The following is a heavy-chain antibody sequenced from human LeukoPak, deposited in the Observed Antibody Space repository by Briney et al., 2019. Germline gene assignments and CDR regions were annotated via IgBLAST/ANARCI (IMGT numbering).Heavy chain of an antibody. CDR1: GYTFTSYA. D-gene: IGHD6-6*01. CDR2: MNPNSGNT. Sequence: GASVKVSCKASGYTFTSYAINWVRQATGQGLEWMGWMNPNSGNTGYAQKFQGRVTMTRNTSISTAYMELSSLRSEDTAVYYCARARRAARPPFYYYYYMDVWGKGTTVTVSS. J-gene: IGHJ6*03. CDR3: ARARRAARPPFYYYYYMDV. V-gene: IGHV1-8*01.